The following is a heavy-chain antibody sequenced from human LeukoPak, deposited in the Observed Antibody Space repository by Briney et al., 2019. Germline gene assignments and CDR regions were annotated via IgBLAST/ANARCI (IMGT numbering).Heavy chain of an antibody. CDR2: INHSGST. CDR1: SGSFSGYY. CDR3: ARVLEGSSGQHWYFDL. J-gene: IGHJ2*01. Sequence: SETLSLTCAVYSGSFSGYYWSWIRQPPGKGLEWIGEINHSGSTNYNPSLKSRVTRSVDPSKNQFSLKLSSVTAADTAVYYCARVLEGSSGQHWYFDLWGRGALVTVSS. V-gene: IGHV4-34*01. D-gene: IGHD6-19*01.